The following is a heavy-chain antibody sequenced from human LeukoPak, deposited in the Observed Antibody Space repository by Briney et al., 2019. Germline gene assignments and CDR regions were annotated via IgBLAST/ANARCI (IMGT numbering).Heavy chain of an antibody. CDR1: GFTFSSHA. D-gene: IGHD2-21*02. Sequence: GSPRLSCAASGFTFSSHAMGWVRQAPGEGLEWVSTISASGASTYYANSVRGRFTISRDNSKNTLYLQMNSLRAEDSAIYYCAKDACVGDCNFHFDYWGQGTLVPVSS. V-gene: IGHV3-23*01. CDR2: ISASGAST. J-gene: IGHJ4*02. CDR3: AKDACVGDCNFHFDY.